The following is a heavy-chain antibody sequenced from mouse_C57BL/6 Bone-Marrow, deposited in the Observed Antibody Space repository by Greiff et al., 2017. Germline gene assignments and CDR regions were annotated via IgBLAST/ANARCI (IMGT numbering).Heavy chain of an antibody. Sequence: VQLQQSGPGLVQPSQSLSITCPVSGFSLTSYGVPWVRQSPGKGLEWLGVIWSGGSTDYNAAFISRLSISKDTPKSQVFFQMNSLQADDTAIYYYDYDGGWYFDVWGTGTTVTVSS. J-gene: IGHJ1*03. V-gene: IGHV2-2*01. CDR2: IWSGGST. CDR3: DYDGGWYFDV. CDR1: GFSLTSYG. D-gene: IGHD1-2*01.